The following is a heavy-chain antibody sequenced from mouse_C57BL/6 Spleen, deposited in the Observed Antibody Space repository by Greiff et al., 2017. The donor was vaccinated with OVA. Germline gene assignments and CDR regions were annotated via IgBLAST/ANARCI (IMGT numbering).Heavy chain of an antibody. CDR3: ARENGGYFWFAY. V-gene: IGHV3-6*01. J-gene: IGHJ3*01. D-gene: IGHD2-3*01. Sequence: EVQLQESGPGLVKPSQSLSLTCSVTGYSITSGYYWNWIRQFPGNKLEWMGYISYDGSNNYNPSLKNRISITRDTSKNQFFLKLNSVTTEDTATYYCARENGGYFWFAYWGQGTLVTVSA. CDR1: GYSITSGYY. CDR2: ISYDGSN.